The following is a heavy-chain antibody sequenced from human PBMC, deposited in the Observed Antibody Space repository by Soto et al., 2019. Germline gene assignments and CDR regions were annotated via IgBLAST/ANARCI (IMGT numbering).Heavy chain of an antibody. CDR1: GGSINSGGYY. D-gene: IGHD3-10*01. J-gene: IGHJ4*02. CDR3: ARGITMVRGVIHTPYFDY. V-gene: IGHV4-31*03. Sequence: QVQLQESGPGLVKPSQTLSLTCTVSGGSINSGGYYWGWIRQHPGKGLEWIGYIYNSGSTYYNPSLKSRVTISVDTSKNQFSLKLSSVTAAHTAVYCCARGITMVRGVIHTPYFDYWGQGTLVTVSS. CDR2: IYNSGST.